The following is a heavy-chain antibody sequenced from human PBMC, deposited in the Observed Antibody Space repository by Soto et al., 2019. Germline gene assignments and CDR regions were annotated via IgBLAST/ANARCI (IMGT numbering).Heavy chain of an antibody. CDR1: GYTFTSYG. J-gene: IGHJ6*02. CDR3: ARGSKNYGDYDLGYYGMDV. V-gene: IGHV1-69*13. CDR2: IIPIFGTA. Sequence: SVKVSCKASGYTFTSYGISWVRQAPGQGLEWMGGIIPIFGTANYAQKFQGRVTITADESTSTAYMELSSLRSEDTAVYYCARGSKNYGDYDLGYYGMDVWGQGTTVTVSS. D-gene: IGHD4-17*01.